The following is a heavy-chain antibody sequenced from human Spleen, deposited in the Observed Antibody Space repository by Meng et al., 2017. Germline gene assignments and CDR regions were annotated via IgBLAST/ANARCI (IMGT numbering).Heavy chain of an antibody. J-gene: IGHJ4*02. Sequence: AVVRRAGSSVKISCKASVGSFRHYAISWVRQSPGQGLECIGESITISGTKTYVQKFQGRVTITADESTSTAYIELSSLRSEDTAVYYCARIGYGCKTGDYWGQGTLVTVSS. V-gene: IGHV1-69*01. CDR2: SITISGTK. CDR1: VGSFRHYA. CDR3: ARIGYGCKTGDY. D-gene: IGHD1-14*01.